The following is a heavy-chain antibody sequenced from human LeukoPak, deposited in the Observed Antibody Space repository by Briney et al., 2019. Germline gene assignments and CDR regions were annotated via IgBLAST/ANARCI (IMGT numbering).Heavy chain of an antibody. Sequence: SETLSLTCTVSGGSINSYYWSWIRQPPGKGLEWIGYIYYSGSTNYNPSLKSRVTISVDTSKNQFSLRLSSVTAADTAVYYCARETSQKGAHYMDVWGKGTTVTISS. J-gene: IGHJ6*03. CDR3: ARETSQKGAHYMDV. V-gene: IGHV4-59*01. CDR2: IYYSGST. CDR1: GGSINSYY. D-gene: IGHD3-16*01.